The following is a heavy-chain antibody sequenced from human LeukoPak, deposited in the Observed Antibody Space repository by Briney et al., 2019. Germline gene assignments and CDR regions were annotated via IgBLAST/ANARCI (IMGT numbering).Heavy chain of an antibody. CDR2: MNPNSGNT. D-gene: IGHD3-10*01. CDR1: GYTFTSYD. V-gene: IGHV1-8*01. CDR3: ARGRGGSGSYHNWFDP. Sequence: ASVKVSCKASGYTFTSYDINWVRQATGQGLEWMGWMNPNSGNTGYAQKFQGRVTMTRNTSISTAYMELSSLRSEDTAVYYCARGRGGSGSYHNWFDPWGQGTLVTVSS. J-gene: IGHJ5*02.